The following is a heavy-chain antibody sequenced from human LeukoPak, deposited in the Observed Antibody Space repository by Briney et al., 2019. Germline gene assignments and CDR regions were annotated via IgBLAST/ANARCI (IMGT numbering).Heavy chain of an antibody. V-gene: IGHV1-46*01. D-gene: IGHD2-2*01. J-gene: IGHJ6*03. CDR2: INPSVGST. Sequence: GASVKVSCKASGYTFTSYYMHWVRQAPGQGLEWMGIINPSVGSTRYAQKFQGRVTMTRDMSTTTAYMELSSLRSDDTAVYYCAKGPGTSSNNYYYYYMDVWGKGATVTISS. CDR3: AKGPGTSSNNYYYYYMDV. CDR1: GYTFTSYY.